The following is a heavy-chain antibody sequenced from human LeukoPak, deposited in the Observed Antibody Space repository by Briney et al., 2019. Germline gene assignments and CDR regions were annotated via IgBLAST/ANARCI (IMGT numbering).Heavy chain of an antibody. CDR2: IIPILGIA. J-gene: IGHJ4*02. CDR1: GGTFSSYA. V-gene: IGHV1-69*04. Sequence: SVKVSCKASGGTFSSYAISWVRQAPGQGLEWMGRIIPILGIANYAQKFQGRVTITADKSTSTAYMELSSLRSEDTAVYYCARVGGGDYSGFDYWGQGTLVTVSS. D-gene: IGHD4-17*01. CDR3: ARVGGGDYSGFDY.